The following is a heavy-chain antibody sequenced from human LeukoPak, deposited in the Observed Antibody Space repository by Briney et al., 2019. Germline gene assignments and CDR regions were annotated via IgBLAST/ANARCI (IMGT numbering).Heavy chain of an antibody. J-gene: IGHJ5*02. V-gene: IGHV1-2*02. Sequence: ASVKVSCKASGYTFTGYYMHWVRQAPGQGLEWMGWINPNSGSTNYAQKFQGRVTMTRDTSISTAYMELSRLRSDDTAVYYCARDLFCSSTSCYGGTDNWFDPWGQGTLVTVSS. CDR3: ARDLFCSSTSCYGGTDNWFDP. CDR1: GYTFTGYY. CDR2: INPNSGST. D-gene: IGHD2-2*01.